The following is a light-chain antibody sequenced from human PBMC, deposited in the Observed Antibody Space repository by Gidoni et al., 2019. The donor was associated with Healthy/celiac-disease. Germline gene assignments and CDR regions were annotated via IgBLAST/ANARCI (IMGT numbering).Light chain of an antibody. CDR3: SSYTSSSTWV. Sequence: QPALTQPASVSGSPGQSHTISCTGTSSDVGGYNYVSWYQQHPGKAPKLMIYDVSNRPSGGSNRFSGSKSGNTASLTISGLQAEDEADYYCSSYTSSSTWVFGGGTKLTVL. J-gene: IGLJ3*02. V-gene: IGLV2-14*01. CDR1: SSDVGGYNY. CDR2: DVS.